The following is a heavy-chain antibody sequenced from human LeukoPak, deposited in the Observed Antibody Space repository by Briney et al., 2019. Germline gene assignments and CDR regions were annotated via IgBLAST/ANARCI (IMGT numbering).Heavy chain of an antibody. D-gene: IGHD5-12*01. CDR2: INHSGST. V-gene: IGHV4-34*01. Sequence: SETLSLTXAVYGGSFSGYYWNWIRQPPGKGMEWIGEINHSGSTNYNPSLKSRVTISVDTSKNQFSLKLSSVTAADTAVYYCASSGYDGIDYWGQGTLVTVSS. J-gene: IGHJ4*02. CDR1: GGSFSGYY. CDR3: ASSGYDGIDY.